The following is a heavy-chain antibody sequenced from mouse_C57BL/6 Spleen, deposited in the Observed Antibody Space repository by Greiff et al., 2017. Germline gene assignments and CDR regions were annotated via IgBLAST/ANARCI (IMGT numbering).Heavy chain of an antibody. CDR1: GYTFTDYY. CDR2: IFPGSGST. D-gene: IGHD1-1*01. Sequence: QVQLQQSGPELVKPGASVKISCKASGYTFTDYYINWVKQRPGQGLEWIGWIFPGSGSTYYNEKFKGKATFTVDKSSSTAYMLLSSLTSEDSAVYFCARRYYYGSSYVDYFDYWGQGTTLTVSS. J-gene: IGHJ2*01. CDR3: ARRYYYGSSYVDYFDY. V-gene: IGHV1-75*01.